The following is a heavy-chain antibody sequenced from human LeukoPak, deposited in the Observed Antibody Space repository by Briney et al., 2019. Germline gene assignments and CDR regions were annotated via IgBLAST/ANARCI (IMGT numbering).Heavy chain of an antibody. J-gene: IGHJ4*02. CDR2: IYYSGST. CDR3: ARVDYGGAFWDY. V-gene: IGHV4-59*08. D-gene: IGHD4-23*01. CDR1: GGSISSYY. Sequence: SETLSLTCSVSGGSISSYYWSWIRQPPGKGLEWIGYIYYSGSTNYNPSLKSRVTISVDTSKNQFSLKLSSVTATDTAVYYCARVDYGGAFWDYWGQGTLVTVSS.